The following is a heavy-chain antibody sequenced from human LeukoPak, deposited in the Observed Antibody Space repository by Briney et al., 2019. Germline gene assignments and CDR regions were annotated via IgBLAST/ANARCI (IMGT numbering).Heavy chain of an antibody. J-gene: IGHJ4*02. D-gene: IGHD6-19*01. CDR3: ARVGSWYYFDY. CDR1: GGSISSSNW. V-gene: IGHV4-4*02. Sequence: SGTLSLTCAVSGGSISSSNWWSWVRQPPGKGLEWIAYIDHSGNTNYNPSLKSRVTISRDMSKNQFSLKLTSVTAADTAMYYCARVGSWYYFDYWGQGILVTVSS. CDR2: IDHSGNT.